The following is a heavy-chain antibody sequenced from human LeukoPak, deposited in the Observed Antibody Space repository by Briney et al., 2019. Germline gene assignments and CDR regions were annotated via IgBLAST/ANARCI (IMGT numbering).Heavy chain of an antibody. CDR1: GFTFSYYG. Sequence: GGSLRLSCAASGFTFSYYGMHWVRQAPGKGLEWVAFIQYDGINKYYADSVKGRFTISRDNSKNTLYLQMNSLRAEDTAVYYCARSYDFWSGHFDYWGQGTLVTVSS. J-gene: IGHJ4*02. D-gene: IGHD3-3*01. CDR3: ARSYDFWSGHFDY. V-gene: IGHV3-30*19. CDR2: IQYDGINK.